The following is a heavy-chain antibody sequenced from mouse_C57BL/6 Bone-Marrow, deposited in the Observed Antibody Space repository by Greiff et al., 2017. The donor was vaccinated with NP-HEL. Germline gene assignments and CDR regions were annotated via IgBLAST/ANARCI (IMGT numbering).Heavy chain of an antibody. D-gene: IGHD2-3*01. CDR1: GYTFTDYE. V-gene: IGHV1-15*01. J-gene: IGHJ2*01. CDR3: TRWTLSG. CDR2: IDPETGGT. Sequence: QVQLQQSGAELVRPGASVTLSCKASGYTFTDYEMHWVKQTPVHGLEWIGAIDPETGGTAYNPKFKGKAILTADKSSSTVYMELRSLASEDSAVYYCTRWTLSGWGQGTTLTVSS.